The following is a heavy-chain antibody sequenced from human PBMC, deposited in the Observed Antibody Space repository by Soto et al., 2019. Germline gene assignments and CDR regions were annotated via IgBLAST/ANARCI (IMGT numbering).Heavy chain of an antibody. CDR2: INHSGST. J-gene: IGHJ6*03. CDR3: ARKLVVATPKRLYYMDV. Sequence: QVQLQQWGAGLLKPSETLSLTCAVYGGSFSGYYWSWIRQPPGKGLEWIGEINHSGSTNYNPSLKSRVTISVDTSKNQISLKLSSVTAADTAVYYCARKLVVATPKRLYYMDVWGKGTTVTVSS. D-gene: IGHD5-12*01. CDR1: GGSFSGYY. V-gene: IGHV4-34*01.